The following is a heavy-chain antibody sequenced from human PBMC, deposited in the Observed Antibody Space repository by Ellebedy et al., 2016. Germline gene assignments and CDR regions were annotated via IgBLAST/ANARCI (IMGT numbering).Heavy chain of an antibody. CDR3: ARQDESLRVMYSMDV. CDR1: GYTFTNHW. J-gene: IGHJ6*02. Sequence: GESLKISXKGSGYTFTNHWIGWVRQKPGKGLEWVGIIYPSDSDTRYSPSFQGQVTITVDKSINTAYLQWSSLKASDTAIYYCARQDESLRVMYSMDVWGQGTTVTVSS. CDR2: IYPSDSDT. V-gene: IGHV5-51*01. D-gene: IGHD3-16*01.